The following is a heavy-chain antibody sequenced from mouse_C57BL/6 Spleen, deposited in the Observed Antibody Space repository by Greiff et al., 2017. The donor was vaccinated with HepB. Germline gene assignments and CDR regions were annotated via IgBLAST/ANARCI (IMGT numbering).Heavy chain of an antibody. CDR2: ISSGSSTI. CDR3: ARPLYYGSSFFDY. Sequence: EVQWVESGGGLVKPGGSLKLSCAASGFTFSDYGMHWVRQAPEKGLEWVAYISSGSSTIYYADTVKGRFTISRDKAKNTLFLQMTSLRSEDTAMYYCARPLYYGSSFFDYWGQGTTLTVSS. V-gene: IGHV5-17*01. J-gene: IGHJ2*01. CDR1: GFTFSDYG. D-gene: IGHD1-1*01.